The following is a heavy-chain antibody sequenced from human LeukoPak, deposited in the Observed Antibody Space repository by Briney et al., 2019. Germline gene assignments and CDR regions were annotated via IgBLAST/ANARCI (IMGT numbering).Heavy chain of an antibody. CDR3: ARFSQYFDTSSHYLDY. D-gene: IGHD3-22*01. CDR2: INHSGST. CDR1: GGSFSGYY. Sequence: SETLSLTCAVYGGSFSGYYWSWIRQPPGKGLEWIGEINHSGSTNYNPSLKSRVTISVDTSKNQFSLKLSSVTAADTAVYYCARFSQYFDTSSHYLDYWGQGILVTVSS. V-gene: IGHV4-34*01. J-gene: IGHJ4*02.